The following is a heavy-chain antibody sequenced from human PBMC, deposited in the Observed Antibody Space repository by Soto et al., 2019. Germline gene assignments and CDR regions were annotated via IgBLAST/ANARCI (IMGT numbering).Heavy chain of an antibody. V-gene: IGHV4-38-2*01. Sequence: LSLTCAVSGHSISSGYYWGWIRQPPGKGLEWIGSFYHSGSTYYNPSLKSRVTISVDTSKNQFSLKLSSVTAAGTAVYYCARGEYYGSGNYFDYWGQGTLVTVSS. CDR1: GHSISSGYY. CDR2: FYHSGST. D-gene: IGHD3-10*01. CDR3: ARGEYYGSGNYFDY. J-gene: IGHJ4*02.